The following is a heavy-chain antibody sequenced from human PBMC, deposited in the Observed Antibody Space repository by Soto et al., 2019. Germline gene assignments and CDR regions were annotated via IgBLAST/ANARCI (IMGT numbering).Heavy chain of an antibody. CDR1: GFTFSSYW. V-gene: IGHV3-7*01. CDR3: ARDRGYCISTSCWRIYYYYGMDG. D-gene: IGHD2-2*01. J-gene: IGHJ6*02. CDR2: IKQDGSEK. Sequence: GGSLRLSCAASGFTFSSYWMSWVRQAPGKGLEWVANIKQDGSEKYYVDSVKGRFTISRDNAKNSLYLQMNSLRAEDTAVYYCARDRGYCISTSCWRIYYYYGMDGWGQGNTVTISS.